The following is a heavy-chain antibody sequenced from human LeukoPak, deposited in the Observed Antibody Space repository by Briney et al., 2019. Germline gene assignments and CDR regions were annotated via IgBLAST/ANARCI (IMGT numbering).Heavy chain of an antibody. CDR1: GYTFTSYG. CDR3: ARRCSGGSCYGYYGMDV. V-gene: IGHV1-18*01. J-gene: IGHJ6*02. D-gene: IGHD2-15*01. CDR2: ISAYNGNT. Sequence: GASVKVSCKASGYTFTSYGIRWVRQAPGQGLEWMGRISAYNGNTNYAQKLQGRVTMTTDTSTSTAYMELRSLRSDDTAVYYCARRCSGGSCYGYYGMDVWGQGTTVTVSS.